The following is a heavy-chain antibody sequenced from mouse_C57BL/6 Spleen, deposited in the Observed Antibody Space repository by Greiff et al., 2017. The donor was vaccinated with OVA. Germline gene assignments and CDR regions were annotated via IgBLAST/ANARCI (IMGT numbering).Heavy chain of an antibody. CDR1: GYSITSGYY. Sequence: EVKLVESGPGLVKPSQSLSLTCSVPGYSITSGYYWNWIRQFQGNHLEWMGYISYDGSNNYNPSLKNRISITRDTSKNQFFLKLNSVPTEDAATNYCAREGSSYVGAYWGQGTLVTVSA. CDR2: ISYDGSN. V-gene: IGHV3-6*01. CDR3: AREGSSYVGAY. D-gene: IGHD1-1*01. J-gene: IGHJ3*01.